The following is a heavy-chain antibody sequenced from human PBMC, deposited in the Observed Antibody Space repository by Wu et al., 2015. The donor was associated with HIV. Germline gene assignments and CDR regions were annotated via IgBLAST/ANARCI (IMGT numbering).Heavy chain of an antibody. CDR2: ISAYNGNT. CDR1: GYLFTHYG. J-gene: IGHJ4*02. CDR3: ARDSPSSSGAATMDS. V-gene: IGHV1-18*01. Sequence: QVQLVQSGDEVKKPGASVKVSCKASGYLFTHYGITWVRQAAGEGLEWMAWISAYNGNTNYAQKIQGRVTLTTDTSTNTGYMQLTSLRPDDTAVYYCARDSPSSSGAATMDSWGQGTRRSPSPQ. D-gene: IGHD2-15*01.